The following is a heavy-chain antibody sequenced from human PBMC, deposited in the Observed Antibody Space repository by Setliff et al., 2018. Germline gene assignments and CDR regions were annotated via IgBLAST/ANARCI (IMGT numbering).Heavy chain of an antibody. CDR2: FYTSGIT. J-gene: IGHJ4*02. D-gene: IGHD3-22*01. V-gene: IGHV4-61*05. Sequence: PSETLSLTCIVAGDSISNSDYYWGWIRQPPGKGLEWIGHFYTSGITSYNPSLKSRVTISVDTSKNHFSLKLSSVTAADTAVYYCARTTEYYYDSSGYYFEGGYFDYWGQGTLVTVSS. CDR3: ARTTEYYYDSSGYYFEGGYFDY. CDR1: GDSISNSDYY.